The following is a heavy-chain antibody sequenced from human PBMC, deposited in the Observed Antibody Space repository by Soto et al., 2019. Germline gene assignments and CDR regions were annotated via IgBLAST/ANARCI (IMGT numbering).Heavy chain of an antibody. D-gene: IGHD4-17*01. J-gene: IGHJ6*02. V-gene: IGHV3-30*18. Sequence: GGSLRLSCAASGFTFSSYGMHWVRQAPGKGLEWVAVISYDGSNKYYADSVKGRFTISRDNSKNTLYLQMNSLRAEDTAVYYCAKGRLRYYYYGMDVWGQGTTVTVSS. CDR2: ISYDGSNK. CDR1: GFTFSSYG. CDR3: AKGRLRYYYYGMDV.